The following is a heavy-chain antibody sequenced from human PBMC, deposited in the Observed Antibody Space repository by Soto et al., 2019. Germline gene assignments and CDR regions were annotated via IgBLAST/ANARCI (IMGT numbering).Heavy chain of an antibody. CDR2: IDPNNGDT. V-gene: IGHV1-2*02. Sequence: ASVKVSCKASGYTFTGYYMHWVRQAPGQGLEWMGWIDPNNGDTNYAQNFQGRVSMTRDTSNSTAYMELRRLRSDDTAVYYCARVGIGANYYYYLGMDVWGQGTTVTVSS. J-gene: IGHJ6*02. CDR1: GYTFTGYY. D-gene: IGHD3-16*01. CDR3: ARVGIGANYYYYLGMDV.